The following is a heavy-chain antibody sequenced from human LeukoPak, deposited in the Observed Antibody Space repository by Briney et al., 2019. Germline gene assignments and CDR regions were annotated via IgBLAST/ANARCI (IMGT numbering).Heavy chain of an antibody. J-gene: IGHJ6*03. V-gene: IGHV3-48*04. CDR2: MSSTRPTI. Sequence: GGSLRPSCAASGFTFSNYNMNWVRQAPGKGLEWISYMSSTRPTIYYSNSVAGRFTISRDNAKNPLYLQMNSLRAEDTAVYYCARDKISSWPMDVWGKGTTVTISS. CDR1: GFTFSNYN. D-gene: IGHD6-13*01. CDR3: ARDKISSWPMDV.